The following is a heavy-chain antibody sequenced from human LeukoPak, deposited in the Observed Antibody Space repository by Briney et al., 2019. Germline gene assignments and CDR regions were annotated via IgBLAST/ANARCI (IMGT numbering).Heavy chain of an antibody. V-gene: IGHV3-48*01. J-gene: IGHJ4*02. CDR1: GFTFSSYS. CDR3: AKRSFCRSGSCYSFGFDC. D-gene: IGHD2-15*01. CDR2: ISSSSSII. Sequence: PGGSLRLSCAASGFTFSSYSMNWVRQTPGKGLEWVSYISSSSSIIYYADSVKGRFTISRDNAKNSLYLQMNSLRAEDTAVYYCAKRSFCRSGSCYSFGFDCWGQGTLVTVSS.